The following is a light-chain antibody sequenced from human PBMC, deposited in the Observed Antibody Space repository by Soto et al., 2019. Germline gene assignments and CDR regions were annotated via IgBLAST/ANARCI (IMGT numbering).Light chain of an antibody. CDR2: SAS. V-gene: IGKV1-17*01. CDR1: QGIRND. J-gene: IGKJ1*01. CDR3: QHYNSYSEA. Sequence: IQMTQSPASLSASVGDRVTITCRASQGIRNDLGWYQQKPGKAPRLLIYSASTLQGGVPSRFRGSGSGTEFTLTISSLQPDDFATYYCQHYNSYSEAFGQGTKVDIK.